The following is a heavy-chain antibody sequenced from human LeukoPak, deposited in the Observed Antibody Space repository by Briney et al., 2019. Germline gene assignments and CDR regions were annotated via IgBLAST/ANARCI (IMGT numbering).Heavy chain of an antibody. CDR1: GGSISSSNW. V-gene: IGHV4-4*02. CDR3: ASARVDTAMSAFDI. Sequence: SETLSLTCAVSGGSISSSNWWSWVRQPPGKGLEWIGEIYHSGSTNYNPSLKSRVTISVDKSKNQFSLKLSSVTAADTAVYYCASARVDTAMSAFDIWGQGTMVTVSS. D-gene: IGHD5-18*01. J-gene: IGHJ3*02. CDR2: IYHSGST.